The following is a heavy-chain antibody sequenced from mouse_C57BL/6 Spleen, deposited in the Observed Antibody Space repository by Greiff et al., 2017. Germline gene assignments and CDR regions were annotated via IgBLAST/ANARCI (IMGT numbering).Heavy chain of an antibody. D-gene: IGHD3-2*02. CDR1: GYAFSSYW. J-gene: IGHJ3*01. Sequence: QVQLQQSGAELVKPGASVKISCKASGYAFSSYWMNWVKQRPGKGLEWIGQIYPGDGDTNYNGKFKGKATLTADKASSTAYMQLSSLTSEDSAVYFCARPSDSSGKFPFAYWGQGTLVTVSA. CDR2: IYPGDGDT. V-gene: IGHV1-80*01. CDR3: ARPSDSSGKFPFAY.